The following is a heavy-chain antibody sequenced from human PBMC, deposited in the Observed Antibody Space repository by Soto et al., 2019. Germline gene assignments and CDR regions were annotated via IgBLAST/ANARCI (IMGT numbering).Heavy chain of an antibody. Sequence: ELLLVQSGAEVRRPGESLRISCQGSGYNFGTYWVAWVRQVPGHGLEWMGMVFPGDSDTRYSPSFRGQVTISADMSITTAYLHWTSLKPSDTAMYFCARLGGSSAFPLENWVQGTLVSVSS. CDR2: VFPGDSDT. D-gene: IGHD2-15*01. J-gene: IGHJ4*02. CDR1: GYNFGTYW. CDR3: ARLGGSSAFPLEN. V-gene: IGHV5-51*01.